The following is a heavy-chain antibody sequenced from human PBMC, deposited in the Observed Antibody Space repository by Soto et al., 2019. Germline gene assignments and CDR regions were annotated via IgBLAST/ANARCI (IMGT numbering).Heavy chain of an antibody. D-gene: IGHD4-4*01. J-gene: IGHJ4*02. CDR2: IPYDDADNK. Sequence: QVPLVESGGGVVQPGRSLRLSCVASGFTMFSSYDMHWVRQAPGKGLEWVGFIPYDDADNKVYADSVRGRFTISRENSKNTVYLQMDSRRVEDMAVFYCAREPYSKPLGYWGQGTLVIVSS. CDR3: AREPYSKPLGY. V-gene: IGHV3-30-3*01. CDR1: GFTMFSSYD.